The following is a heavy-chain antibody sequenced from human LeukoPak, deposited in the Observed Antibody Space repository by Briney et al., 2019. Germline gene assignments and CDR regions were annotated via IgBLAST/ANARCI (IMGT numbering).Heavy chain of an antibody. J-gene: IGHJ4*02. D-gene: IGHD6-19*01. CDR2: ISDTGST. V-gene: IGHV4-59*08. Sequence: SETLSLTCGVSGGSISIFYWSWIRQSPGKGLEWIGYISDTGSTNYNPSLKSRVAISLDTSRNQFSLNLSSVTAADTAVYFCARYSGGWPYYFDYWGQGALVTVSS. CDR1: GGSISIFY. CDR3: ARYSGGWPYYFDY.